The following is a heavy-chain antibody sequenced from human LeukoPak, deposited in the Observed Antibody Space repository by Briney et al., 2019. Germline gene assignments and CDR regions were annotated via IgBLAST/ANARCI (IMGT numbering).Heavy chain of an antibody. J-gene: IGHJ4*02. CDR2: MNVKTGAT. D-gene: IGHD4-11*01. Sequence: ASVKVSCKASGYTFTDYYIHWVRQAPGHGLEWLGWMNVKTGATSSAQRFPGRFTMTRDTSISTAYMELSRLRSDDTAVYYCARSGEYSNYGPFDYWGQGTLVTVSS. V-gene: IGHV1-2*02. CDR1: GYTFTDYY. CDR3: ARSGEYSNYGPFDY.